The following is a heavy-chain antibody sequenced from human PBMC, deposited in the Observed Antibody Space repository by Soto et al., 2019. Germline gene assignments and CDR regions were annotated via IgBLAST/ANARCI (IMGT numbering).Heavy chain of an antibody. CDR2: IYWDGDK. J-gene: IGHJ5*02. D-gene: IGHD3-22*01. V-gene: IGHV2-5*02. CDR3: AHRATMTVFGLIIDNGIWLDP. Sequence: QINLIESGPTLVKPTQTLTLTCTFSGFSLSTSGAAVGWVRQPPGRALEWLALIYWDGDKRYNASLGNRLTNTKDRSMTQVVLTLTNVDPADTATYYCAHRATMTVFGLIIDNGIWLDPWVPGTRVIVSS. CDR1: GFSLSTSGAA.